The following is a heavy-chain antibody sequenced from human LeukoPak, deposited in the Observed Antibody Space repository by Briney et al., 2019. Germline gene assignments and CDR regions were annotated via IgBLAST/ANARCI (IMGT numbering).Heavy chain of an antibody. D-gene: IGHD2-21*02. V-gene: IGHV3-48*04. CDR3: ARAGPDYCGGDCYSFSDY. J-gene: IGHJ4*02. CDR1: GFTFSSYS. Sequence: GGSLRLSCAASGFTFSSYSMNWVRQAPGKGLEWVSYISSSSSTIYYADSVKGRFTISRDNAKNSLYLQMNSLRAEDTAVYYCARAGPDYCGGDCYSFSDYWGQGTLVTVSS. CDR2: ISSSSSTI.